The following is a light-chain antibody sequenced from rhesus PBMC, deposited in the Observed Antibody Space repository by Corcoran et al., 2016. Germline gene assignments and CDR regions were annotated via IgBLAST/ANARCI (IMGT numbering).Light chain of an antibody. CDR3: MQALRSPWT. Sequence: DIVMTQTPLSLPVTLGEPASISCRSSQSLLSSSGETYLYWYLQKPGHSPPLLMYLVSRRASGVPYRFSGSVSGTDFTLKISRVEAEDVGSYYCMQALRSPWTFGQGTKVEIK. CDR1: QSLLSSSGETY. V-gene: IGKV2-82*02. CDR2: LVS. J-gene: IGKJ1*01.